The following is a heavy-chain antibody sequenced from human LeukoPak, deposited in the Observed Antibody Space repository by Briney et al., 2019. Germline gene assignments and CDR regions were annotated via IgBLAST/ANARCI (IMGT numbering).Heavy chain of an antibody. CDR2: IYYSGST. CDR1: GGSISSYY. Sequence: SETLSLTCTVSGGSISSYYWGWIRQPPGKGLEWIGSIYYSGSTYYNPSLKSRVTISVDTSKNQFSLKLSSVTAADTAVYYCARVSIAAAGTDYWGQGTLVTVSS. CDR3: ARVSIAAAGTDY. V-gene: IGHV4-39*07. J-gene: IGHJ4*02. D-gene: IGHD6-13*01.